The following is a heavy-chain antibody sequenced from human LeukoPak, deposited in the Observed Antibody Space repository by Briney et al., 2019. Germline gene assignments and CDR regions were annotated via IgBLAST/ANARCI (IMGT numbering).Heavy chain of an antibody. CDR1: GFTFDDCA. Sequence: GGSLRLSCAASGFTFDDCAMHWVRQAPGKGLEWVSGISWNSGSIGYADSVKGRFTISRDNAKNSLYLQMNSLRAEDTALYYCAKEIMPYYYGMDVWGQGTTVTVSS. CDR3: AKEIMPYYYGMDV. V-gene: IGHV3-9*01. J-gene: IGHJ6*02. D-gene: IGHD2-2*01. CDR2: ISWNSGSI.